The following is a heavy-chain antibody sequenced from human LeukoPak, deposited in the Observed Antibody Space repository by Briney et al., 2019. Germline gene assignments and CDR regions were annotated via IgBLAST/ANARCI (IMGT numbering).Heavy chain of an antibody. Sequence: GGSLRLSCAASGFTFSDYYMSWIRQAPGKGLEWVSYISSSGSTIYYADSVKGRFTVSRGNAKNSLYLQMNSLRAEDTAVYYCARVSYDFWSGYYFDYWGQGTLVTVSS. CDR1: GFTFSDYY. V-gene: IGHV3-11*04. J-gene: IGHJ4*02. D-gene: IGHD3-3*01. CDR2: ISSSGSTI. CDR3: ARVSYDFWSGYYFDY.